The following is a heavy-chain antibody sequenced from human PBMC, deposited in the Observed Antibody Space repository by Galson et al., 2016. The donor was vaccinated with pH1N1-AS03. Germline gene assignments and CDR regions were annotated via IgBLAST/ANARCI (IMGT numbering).Heavy chain of an antibody. CDR2: ISNSGTTV. J-gene: IGHJ5*01. V-gene: IGHV3-48*03. CDR1: GFTFNTYW. Sequence: SLRLSCAASGFTFNTYWMNWVRQAPGKGLEWVSYISNSGTTVHYADSVKGRFTISRDNAKNSLYLQLSSLRAGDTAVYYCARDPTYATSGYYYPHFDSWGQGTLVTVSS. D-gene: IGHD3-22*01. CDR3: ARDPTYATSGYYYPHFDS.